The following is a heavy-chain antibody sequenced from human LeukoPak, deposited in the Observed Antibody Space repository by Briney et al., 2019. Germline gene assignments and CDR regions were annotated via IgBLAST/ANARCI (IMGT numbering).Heavy chain of an antibody. CDR1: GFTFSSYT. Sequence: PGGSLRLSCAASGFTFSSYTMNWVRQAPGKGLEWVSSISSSSGNINYADSVKGRFTISRDNSKNTLFLQMNSLRAEDTAVYYCAKTRYDFWSGYALVYWGQGTLVTVSS. D-gene: IGHD3-3*01. V-gene: IGHV3-23*01. CDR3: AKTRYDFWSGYALVY. J-gene: IGHJ4*02. CDR2: ISSSSGNI.